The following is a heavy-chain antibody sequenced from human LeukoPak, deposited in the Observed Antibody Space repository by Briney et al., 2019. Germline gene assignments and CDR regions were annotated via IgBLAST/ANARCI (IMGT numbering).Heavy chain of an antibody. CDR3: ARGMMRQGVWKLYYYYYMDV. V-gene: IGHV1-8*01. D-gene: IGHD1-1*01. Sequence: GASVKVSCKASGYTFTSYDINWVRQATGQGLEWMGWMNPNSGNTGYAQKFQGRVTMTRNTSISTAYMELSSLRSEDTAVYYCARGMMRQGVWKLYYYYYMDVWGKGTTVTISS. CDR2: MNPNSGNT. J-gene: IGHJ6*03. CDR1: GYTFTSYD.